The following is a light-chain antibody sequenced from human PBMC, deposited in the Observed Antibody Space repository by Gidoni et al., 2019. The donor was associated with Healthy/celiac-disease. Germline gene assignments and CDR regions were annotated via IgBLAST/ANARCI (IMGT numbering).Light chain of an antibody. V-gene: IGLV1-40*01. J-gene: IGLJ1*01. CDR2: GNS. Sequence: QSVLTQPPSVSGAPGQRGTISCTGSSSNIGAGYDVHWYQQRPGTATKLLIYGNSNRPSGVPDRFSGSKSGTSASLAITGLQAEDEADYYCQSYDSSLSGYVFGTGTKVTVL. CDR3: QSYDSSLSGYV. CDR1: SSNIGAGYD.